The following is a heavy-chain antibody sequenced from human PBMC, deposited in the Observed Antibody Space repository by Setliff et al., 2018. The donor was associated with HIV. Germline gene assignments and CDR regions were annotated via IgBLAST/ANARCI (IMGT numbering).Heavy chain of an antibody. J-gene: IGHJ4*02. V-gene: IGHV4-39*01. D-gene: IGHD1-1*01. CDR1: GDSISSGTYY. Sequence: SETLSLTCNVSGDSISSGTYYWGWVRQAPGKGLEWIGSIFYSGDAHYNPSLKRRVTISVDTSKNQLSLKVRSVTAAATALYYCARVGVRNWNDDGIDYWGQGTLVTVSS. CDR2: IFYSGDA. CDR3: ARVGVRNWNDDGIDY.